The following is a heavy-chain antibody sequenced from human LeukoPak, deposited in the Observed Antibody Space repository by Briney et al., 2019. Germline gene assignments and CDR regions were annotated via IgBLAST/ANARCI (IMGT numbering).Heavy chain of an antibody. CDR2: INPNSGGT. CDR1: GYTFTGYY. J-gene: IGHJ6*02. Sequence: GASVKVSCKASGYTFTGYYMHWVRQAPGQGLEWMGWINPNSGGTNYAQKFQGRVTMTRDTSISTAYMELSRVRSDDTAVYYCARGFDYYGSTSYGMDVWGQGTTVTVSS. V-gene: IGHV1-2*02. CDR3: ARGFDYYGSTSYGMDV. D-gene: IGHD3-10*01.